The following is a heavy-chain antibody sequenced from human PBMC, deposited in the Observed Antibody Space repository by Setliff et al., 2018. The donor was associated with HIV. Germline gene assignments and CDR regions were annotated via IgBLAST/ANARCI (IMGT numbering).Heavy chain of an antibody. Sequence: SETLSLTCAVYGGSFSGYYWSWIRQPPGKGLEWIGEINHSGSTNYNTSLKSRVTISVDTSKNQFSLKLSSLTAADTAGYYCARGQGLLLWFGELPRDNWFGPWGQGTLVTVSS. CDR2: INHSGST. D-gene: IGHD3-10*01. V-gene: IGHV4-34*01. CDR1: GGSFSGYY. CDR3: ARGQGLLLWFGELPRDNWFGP. J-gene: IGHJ5*02.